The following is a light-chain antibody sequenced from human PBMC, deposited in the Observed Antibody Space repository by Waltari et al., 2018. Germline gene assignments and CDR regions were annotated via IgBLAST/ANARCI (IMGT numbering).Light chain of an antibody. CDR1: QRLENTDGNTY. J-gene: IGKJ3*01. V-gene: IGKV2-30*01. Sequence: DVVLTQSPLFLPVTLGQPASILCMSTQRLENTDGNTYLDWFLQRPGQSPRRLISKVSERDSGVPDRFSGIGSGSNFTLKISRVEAEDVGVYYCLQAPITFGPGTRVDIK. CDR3: LQAPIT. CDR2: KVS.